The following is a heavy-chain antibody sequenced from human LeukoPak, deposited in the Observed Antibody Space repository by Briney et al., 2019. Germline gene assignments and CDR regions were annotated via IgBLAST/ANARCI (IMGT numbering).Heavy chain of an antibody. D-gene: IGHD6-19*01. J-gene: IGHJ2*01. CDR2: ISSGGNYI. CDR1: GFTFSSYS. CDR3: ARAGILVAGTDWYFDL. V-gene: IGHV3-21*01. Sequence: KPGGSLRLSCAASGFTFSSYSMNWVCQAPGKGLEWVSSISSGGNYIYYADSVKGRFTISRDNAKNSLHLQMNSLRAEETAVYYCARAGILVAGTDWYFDLWGRGTLVTVSS.